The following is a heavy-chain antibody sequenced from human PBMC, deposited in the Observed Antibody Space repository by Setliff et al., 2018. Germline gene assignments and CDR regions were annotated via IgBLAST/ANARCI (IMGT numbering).Heavy chain of an antibody. CDR3: ARDRGSNNSPEDFDY. V-gene: IGHV4-4*07. CDR1: RGPINSHY. CDR2: IYADGST. J-gene: IGHJ4*02. D-gene: IGHD1-20*01. Sequence: SETLSLTCTVSRGPINSHYWSWIRQPAGKGLEWIGRIYADGSTNYNPSLKSRVSMSIDTSKNQFFLEVRSVTAADTAVYYCARDRGSNNSPEDFDYWGLGTLVTVSS.